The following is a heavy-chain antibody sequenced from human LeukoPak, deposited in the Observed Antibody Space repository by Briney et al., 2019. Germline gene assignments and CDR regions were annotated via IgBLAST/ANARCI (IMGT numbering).Heavy chain of an antibody. Sequence: SSQTLSLTCAVSGGSISSGGYSWSWIRQPPGKGLEWIGYIYRSGSTYYNPSLKSRVTISVDRSKNQFSLKLSSVTAADTAVYYCARDQNYYDSSGYRNLWYFDLWGRGTLVTVSS. J-gene: IGHJ2*01. V-gene: IGHV4-30-2*01. CDR2: IYRSGST. D-gene: IGHD3-22*01. CDR3: ARDQNYYDSSGYRNLWYFDL. CDR1: GGSISSGGYS.